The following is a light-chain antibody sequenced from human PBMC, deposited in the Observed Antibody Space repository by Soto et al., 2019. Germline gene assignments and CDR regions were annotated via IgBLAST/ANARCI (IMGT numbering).Light chain of an antibody. V-gene: IGLV2-14*01. Sequence: QSALTQPASVSGSPGQSITISCTGTSSDVGGYNYVSWHQQHPGKAPKLMIYDVTNRPSGVSSRFSGSKSGNTASLTISGLQAEDEADYYCSSYTTSSTWVFGGGTKLTVL. CDR2: DVT. CDR1: SSDVGGYNY. J-gene: IGLJ3*02. CDR3: SSYTTSSTWV.